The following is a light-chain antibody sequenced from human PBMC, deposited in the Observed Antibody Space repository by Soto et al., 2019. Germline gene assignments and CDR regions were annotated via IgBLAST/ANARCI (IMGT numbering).Light chain of an antibody. V-gene: IGKV1-9*01. CDR3: HQVYTYPRT. J-gene: IGKJ1*01. CDR1: QGVRSY. CDR2: GAS. Sequence: IQLTQSPSSLSASVGDRVTITCRASQGVRSYLAWFQQRPGKAPKLLIFGASTLQNGVPARFSGGGVGTEFTLTITRLQPEDLATYYCHQVYTYPRTFGQGTKVEIK.